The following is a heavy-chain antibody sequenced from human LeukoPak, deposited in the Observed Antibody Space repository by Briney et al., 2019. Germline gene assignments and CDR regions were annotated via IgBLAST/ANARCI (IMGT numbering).Heavy chain of an antibody. CDR1: GGSISSYY. Sequence: SETLSLTCTVSGGSISSYYWSWIRQPAGKGLEWIGRIYISGSTNYSPSLKSRVTMSVDTSKNQFSLKLSSVTAADTAVYYCARDRGTWNDDGFDYWGQGTLVTVSS. CDR3: ARDRGTWNDDGFDY. J-gene: IGHJ4*02. CDR2: IYISGST. D-gene: IGHD1-1*01. V-gene: IGHV4-4*07.